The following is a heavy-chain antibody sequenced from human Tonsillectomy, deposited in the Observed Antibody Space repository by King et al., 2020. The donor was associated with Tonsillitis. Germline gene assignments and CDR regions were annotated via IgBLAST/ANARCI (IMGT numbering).Heavy chain of an antibody. D-gene: IGHD2-8*01. CDR1: GASISRSTPY. J-gene: IGHJ2*01. Sequence: QLQESGPGLVKPSETLSLTCKVSGASISRSTPYWGWIRQTPGKGLEWIGTVYYSGRAYYNPSFKSRVTIEVDTSKNQFSLGVTSATAADTAVYFCVRGQTNFAVGGRGTLVTVPS. CDR2: VYYSGRA. V-gene: IGHV4-39*07. CDR3: VRGQTNFAV.